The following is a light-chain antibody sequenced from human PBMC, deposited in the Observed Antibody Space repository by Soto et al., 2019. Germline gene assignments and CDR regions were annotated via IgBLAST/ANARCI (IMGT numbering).Light chain of an antibody. CDR3: QSSDSSLSGYV. J-gene: IGLJ1*01. CDR1: SSNIGAGHD. Sequence: QSVLTQPPSVSGAPGQRVTISCTGSSSNIGAGHDVHWYRQLPGTAPKLLIYGNNNRPSGVPDRFSGSKSGTSASLAITGLQAEDEADYYCQSSDSSLSGYVFATGTKVTVL. CDR2: GNN. V-gene: IGLV1-40*01.